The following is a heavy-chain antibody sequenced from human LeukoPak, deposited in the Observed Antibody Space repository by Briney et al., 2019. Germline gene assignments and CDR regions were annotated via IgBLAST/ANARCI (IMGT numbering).Heavy chain of an antibody. CDR3: ARGTTYYYGSGSSGLDP. Sequence: SETLSPTCTVSGGSISSYHWTWIRQPPGKGLEWMGYVYYSGSTNYNPSLKSRVTISIDTSKNQFSLKLSSVTAADTAVYYCARGTTYYYGSGSSGLDPWGQGTLVTVSS. J-gene: IGHJ5*02. CDR2: VYYSGST. CDR1: GGSISSYH. V-gene: IGHV4-59*01. D-gene: IGHD3-10*01.